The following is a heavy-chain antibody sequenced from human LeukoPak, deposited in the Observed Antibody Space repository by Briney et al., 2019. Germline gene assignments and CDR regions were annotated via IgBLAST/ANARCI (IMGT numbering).Heavy chain of an antibody. Sequence: PSETLSLTCAVYGGSFSGYYWSWIRQPPGKGLEWIGEINHSGSTNYNPPLKSRVTISVDTSKNQFSLKLSSVTAADTAVYYCARGDITMVRGVIPLYYYYYGMDVWGQGTTVTVSS. J-gene: IGHJ6*02. V-gene: IGHV4-34*01. CDR2: INHSGST. CDR1: GGSFSGYY. D-gene: IGHD3-10*01. CDR3: ARGDITMVRGVIPLYYYYYGMDV.